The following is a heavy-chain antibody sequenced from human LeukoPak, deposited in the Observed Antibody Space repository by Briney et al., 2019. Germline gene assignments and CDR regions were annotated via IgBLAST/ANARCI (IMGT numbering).Heavy chain of an antibody. CDR2: TVSRGTT. D-gene: IGHD6-19*01. V-gene: IGHV3-23*01. J-gene: IGHJ5*02. CDR3: AKCSTSAYTTGWCNWVDP. Sequence: GGSLRLSCVASGFTFTSDAMNWVRQAPGKGLGWVSSTVSRGTTQYADSVKGRFTVSRDTSKNTLYLQMNSLRADDTAVYYCAKCSTSAYTTGWCNWVDPWGQGTLVTVSS. CDR1: GFTFTSDA.